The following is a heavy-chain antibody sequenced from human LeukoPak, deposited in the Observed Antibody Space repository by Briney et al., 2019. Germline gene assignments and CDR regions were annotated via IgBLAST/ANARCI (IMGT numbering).Heavy chain of an antibody. CDR3: ARDVVSGSYPHFDY. V-gene: IGHV4-31*03. D-gene: IGHD1-26*01. Sequence: SETLSLTCTVSGGPISSGGYYWSWIRQHPGKGLEWIGYIYYSGSTYYNPSLKSRVTISVDTSKNQFSLKLSSVTAADTAVYYCARDVVSGSYPHFDYWGQGTLVTVSS. J-gene: IGHJ4*02. CDR1: GGPISSGGYY. CDR2: IYYSGST.